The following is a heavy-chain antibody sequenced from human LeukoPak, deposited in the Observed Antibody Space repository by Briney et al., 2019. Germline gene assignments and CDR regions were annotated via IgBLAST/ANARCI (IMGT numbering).Heavy chain of an antibody. D-gene: IGHD3-10*01. CDR2: INPNSGGT. Sequence: GASVKVSCKASGYTFTGYYMHWVRRAPGQGLEWMGWINPNSGGTNYAQKFQGRVTMTRDTSISTAYMELSRLRPDDTAVYYCARGSGSPPIRRGYWGQGTLVTVSS. V-gene: IGHV1-2*02. CDR3: ARGSGSPPIRRGY. CDR1: GYTFTGYY. J-gene: IGHJ4*02.